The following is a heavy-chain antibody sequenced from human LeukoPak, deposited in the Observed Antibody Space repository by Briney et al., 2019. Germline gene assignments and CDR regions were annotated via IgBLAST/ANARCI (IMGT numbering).Heavy chain of an antibody. CDR3: ARDVFGSKHPFDY. J-gene: IGHJ4*02. V-gene: IGHV3-21*01. CDR1: RFTFSSYS. D-gene: IGHD3-16*01. CDR2: ISGSSSYI. Sequence: GGSLRLYCAASRFTFSSYSMNWVPQAPGKGLEWVSSISGSSSYIYYADSVKGRFTISRDNAKKSLYLQMNSLRAEDTAVYYCARDVFGSKHPFDYWGQGTLVTVSS.